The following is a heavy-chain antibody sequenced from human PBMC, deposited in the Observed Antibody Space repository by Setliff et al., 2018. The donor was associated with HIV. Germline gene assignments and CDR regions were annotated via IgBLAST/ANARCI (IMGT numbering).Heavy chain of an antibody. CDR3: ARGSWKDGAHGYFFDY. CDR2: IYHTGIT. Sequence: SETLSLTCTVSGGSISSHFWSWIRQPPGKGLEWIGYIYHTGITKYNPSLTSRLSTSIDTSKNQFSLSLTSVTAADTAVYYCARGSWKDGAHGYFFDYWGQGTLVTVSS. J-gene: IGHJ4*02. V-gene: IGHV4-59*11. D-gene: IGHD1-1*01. CDR1: GGSISSHF.